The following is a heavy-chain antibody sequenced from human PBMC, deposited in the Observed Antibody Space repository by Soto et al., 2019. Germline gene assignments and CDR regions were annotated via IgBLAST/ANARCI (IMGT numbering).Heavy chain of an antibody. D-gene: IGHD3-22*01. CDR2: INPKSGNT. J-gene: IGHJ6*02. V-gene: IGHV1-8*02. CDR1: GYTFINYY. CDR3: ARGHYDSSGYYYYYYGMDV. Sequence: ASVKVSCTASGYTFINYYMHWVRQAPGQGFEWMGWINPKSGNTGYAQKFQGRVTMTRNTSISTAYMELSSLRSEDTAVYYCARGHYDSSGYYYYYYGMDVWGQGTTVTVSS.